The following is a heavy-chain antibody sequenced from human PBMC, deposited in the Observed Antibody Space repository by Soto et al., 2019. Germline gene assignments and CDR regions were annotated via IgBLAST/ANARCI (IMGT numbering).Heavy chain of an antibody. CDR1: GFTFSSYG. CDR2: IWYDGSNK. D-gene: IGHD6-13*01. CDR3: ARVPTRLAAAGNSGIDY. J-gene: IGHJ4*02. Sequence: PGGSLRLSCAASGFTFSSYGRHWVRQAPGKGLEWVAVIWYDGSNKYYADSVKGRFTISRDNSKNTLYLQMNSLRAEDTAVYYCARVPTRLAAAGNSGIDYWGQGTLVTVSS. V-gene: IGHV3-33*01.